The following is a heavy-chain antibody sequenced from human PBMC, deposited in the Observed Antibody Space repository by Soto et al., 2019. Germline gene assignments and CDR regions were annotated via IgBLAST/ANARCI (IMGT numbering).Heavy chain of an antibody. J-gene: IGHJ5*02. CDR2: TYYRSKWYN. V-gene: IGHV6-1*01. D-gene: IGHD6-13*01. CDR1: GDSVSSNSAA. CDR3: ARAVAAAGKINWFDP. Sequence: SQPLSLTCAISGDSVSSNSAAWNWIRQSPSRGLEWLGRTYYRSKWYNDYAVSVKSRITINPDTSKNQFSLQLNSVTPEDTAVYYCARAVAAAGKINWFDPWGQGTLVTVSS.